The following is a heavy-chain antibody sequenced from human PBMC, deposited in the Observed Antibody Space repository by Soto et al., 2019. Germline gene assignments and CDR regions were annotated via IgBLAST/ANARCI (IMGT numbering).Heavy chain of an antibody. V-gene: IGHV1-69*08. D-gene: IGHD4-4*01. Sequence: QVQLVQSGAEVKKSGSSVKVSCKASGGTFSTYTITWVRQAPGQGLEWMGRIIPIIGIINYAQKFQGRVTISEDKFTGTAYMELTGLRSDDTAVYYCAGDPDSHYNDSHASSYPWGQGTLVTVSS. CDR2: IIPIIGII. CDR3: AGDPDSHYNDSHASSYP. J-gene: IGHJ5*02. CDR1: GGTFSTYT.